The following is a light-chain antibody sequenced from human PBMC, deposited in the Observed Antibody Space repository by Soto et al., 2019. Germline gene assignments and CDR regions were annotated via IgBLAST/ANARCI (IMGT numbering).Light chain of an antibody. J-gene: IGKJ1*01. CDR2: GVS. CDR3: QQYDNSQWT. Sequence: EIVLTQSPGTLSLSPGERATLSCRVSQSVSSSYLAWYQQKPGQAPRLLIYGVSSRATGIPDRFSGSGSGTDFTLTISRLEPEDFAVYYCQQYDNSQWTFGQGTKVEIK. V-gene: IGKV3-20*01. CDR1: QSVSSSY.